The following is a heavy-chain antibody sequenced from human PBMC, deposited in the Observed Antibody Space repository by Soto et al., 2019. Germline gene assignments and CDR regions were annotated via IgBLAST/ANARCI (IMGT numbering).Heavy chain of an antibody. J-gene: IGHJ4*02. V-gene: IGHV4-4*07. CDR3: ARDSLSPDYSNYVGLYY. Sequence: WTWIRQPAGKGLEWIGRIDTSGATNYNPSLKSRVTMSLDTSKNQFSLKLNSVTAADTAVYYCARDSLSPDYSNYVGLYYWGPGTLVTVSS. D-gene: IGHD4-4*01. CDR2: IDTSGAT.